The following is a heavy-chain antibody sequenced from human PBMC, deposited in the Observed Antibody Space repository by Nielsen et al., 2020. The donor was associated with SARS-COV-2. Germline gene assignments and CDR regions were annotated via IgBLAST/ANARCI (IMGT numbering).Heavy chain of an antibody. Sequence: SETLSLTCAASGFTVSRNSISWVRQPPGKGLEWIGSIYYSGSTYYNPSLQSRVTISVDTSKNQFSLKLSSVTAADTAVYFCARGGITETEDAFDIWGQGTVVTVSS. CDR2: IYYSGST. D-gene: IGHD1-20*01. J-gene: IGHJ3*02. CDR3: ARGGITETEDAFDI. CDR1: GFTVSRNS. V-gene: IGHV4-30-4*01.